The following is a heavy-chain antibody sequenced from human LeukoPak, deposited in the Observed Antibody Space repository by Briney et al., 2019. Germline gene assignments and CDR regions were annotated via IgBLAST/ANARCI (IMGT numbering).Heavy chain of an antibody. CDR2: ISAYNGNT. CDR1: GYTFTSYG. Sequence: ASVKVSCKASGYTFTSYGISWVRQAPGQGLEWMGWISAYNGNTNYAQKLQGRVTMTTDTSTSTAYMELRSLRSDDTAVYYCARPSLYCSSTSCYSPPDYWGQGTLVTVSS. J-gene: IGHJ4*02. D-gene: IGHD2-2*02. V-gene: IGHV1-18*01. CDR3: ARPSLYCSSTSCYSPPDY.